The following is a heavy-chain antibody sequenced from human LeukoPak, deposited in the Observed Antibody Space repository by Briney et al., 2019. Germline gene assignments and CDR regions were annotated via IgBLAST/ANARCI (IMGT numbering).Heavy chain of an antibody. CDR3: ATRIGGGSSYYFDY. Sequence: SETLSLTCTVSGGSISSYYWSWIRQPPGKGLEWIGYIYYSGSTNYNPSLKSRVTISIDTSKNQFSLKLGSVTAADTAVYYCATRIGGGSSYYFDYWGQGTLATVSS. CDR2: IYYSGST. J-gene: IGHJ4*02. D-gene: IGHD6-6*01. CDR1: GGSISSYY. V-gene: IGHV4-59*12.